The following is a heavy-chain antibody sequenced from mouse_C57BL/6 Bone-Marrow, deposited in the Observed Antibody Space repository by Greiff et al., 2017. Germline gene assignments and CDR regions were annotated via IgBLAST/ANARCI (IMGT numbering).Heavy chain of an antibody. CDR1: GYTFTSYW. Sequence: QVQLQQPGAELVRPGSSVKLSCKASGYTFTSYWMDWVKQRPGQGLEWIGNIYPSDSETHYNQKFKDKATLTVDKSSSTAYMQLSSLTSEDSAVYYCASLLGREYFDYWGQGTTLTVSS. CDR3: ASLLGREYFDY. V-gene: IGHV1-61*01. J-gene: IGHJ2*01. D-gene: IGHD4-1*01. CDR2: IYPSDSET.